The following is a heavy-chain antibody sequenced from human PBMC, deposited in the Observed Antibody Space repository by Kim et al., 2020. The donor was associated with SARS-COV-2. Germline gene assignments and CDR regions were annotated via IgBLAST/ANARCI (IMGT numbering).Heavy chain of an antibody. CDR1: GFTFSSYA. J-gene: IGHJ3*02. CDR3: VKDTTRMVRGSPDDAFDI. V-gene: IGHV3-64D*09. CDR2: ISSNGGST. Sequence: GGSLRLSCSASGFTFSSYAMHWVRQAPGKGLEYVSAISSNGGSTYYADSVKGRFTISRDNSKNTLYLQMSSLRAEDTAVYYCVKDTTRMVRGSPDDAFDIWGQGTMVTVSS. D-gene: IGHD3-10*01.